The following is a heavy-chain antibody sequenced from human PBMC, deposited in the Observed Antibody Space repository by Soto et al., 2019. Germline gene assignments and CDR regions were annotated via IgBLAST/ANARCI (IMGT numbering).Heavy chain of an antibody. CDR1: GGRFSTYL. CDR3: ARPGSSSSDY. Sequence: GASLKISGKCSGGRFSTYLIGWVRQMPGKGLEWMGIINPRDSDTRYSPSFQGQVTISADKSINTAYLQWSSLKASDTAMYYCARPGSSSSDYWGQGTLVTVSS. V-gene: IGHV5-51*01. D-gene: IGHD6-6*01. J-gene: IGHJ4*02. CDR2: INPRDSDT.